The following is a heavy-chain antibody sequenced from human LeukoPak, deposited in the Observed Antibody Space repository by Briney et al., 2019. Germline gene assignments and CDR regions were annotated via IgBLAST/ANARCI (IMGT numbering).Heavy chain of an antibody. Sequence: GGSLRLSCAASGFIFSSYSMSWVRQAPGKGLEWVSAIGVSGGNTYYADSVKGRFTISRDNSKNTLYLQMNSLRAEDTAVYYCAKAHCSSTSCSRADNWGQGTLVTVSS. V-gene: IGHV3-23*01. D-gene: IGHD2-2*01. CDR1: GFIFSSYS. J-gene: IGHJ4*02. CDR2: IGVSGGNT. CDR3: AKAHCSSTSCSRADN.